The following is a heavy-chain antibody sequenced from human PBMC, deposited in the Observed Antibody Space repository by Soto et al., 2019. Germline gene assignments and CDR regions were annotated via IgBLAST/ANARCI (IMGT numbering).Heavy chain of an antibody. J-gene: IGHJ6*02. V-gene: IGHV3-33*01. D-gene: IGHD2-15*01. CDR1: GFTFSSYG. Sequence: QVQLVESGGGVVQPGRSLRLSCAASGFTFSSYGMHWVRQAPGKGLEWVSIIWYDGSNKYYADSVKGRFTISRDNSKNTLYLQMNSLRAEDTAVYYCASLPAADNYYYGMDVWGQGTTVTVFS. CDR3: ASLPAADNYYYGMDV. CDR2: IWYDGSNK.